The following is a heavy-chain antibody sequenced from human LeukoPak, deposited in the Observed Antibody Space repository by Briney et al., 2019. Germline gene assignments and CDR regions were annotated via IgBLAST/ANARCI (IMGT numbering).Heavy chain of an antibody. J-gene: IGHJ6*02. Sequence: GASVKVSCKASGGTFSSYAISWVRQAPGQGLEWMGGIIPIFGTANYAQKFQGRVTITADESTSTAYMELSSLRSEDTAVYYCARAAQYYDFWSGYYGEYHYYGMDVWGQGTTVTVSS. V-gene: IGHV1-69*13. CDR2: IIPIFGTA. CDR1: GGTFSSYA. CDR3: ARAAQYYDFWSGYYGEYHYYGMDV. D-gene: IGHD3-3*01.